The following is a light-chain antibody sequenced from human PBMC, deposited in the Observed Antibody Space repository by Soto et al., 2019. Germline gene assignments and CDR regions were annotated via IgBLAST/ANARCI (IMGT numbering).Light chain of an antibody. J-gene: IGKJ4*01. CDR3: KQFNSPPLT. CDR2: EVY. V-gene: IGKV1-5*01. Sequence: DLQMTQFPSSLSASVGDCVPISCRASQTISVWLAWYQQKPGKAHKLLIHEVYTLGSGVPSRFSGSGSGTHFTLTINSLQPDDFATYYCKQFNSPPLTFGGGTKVDIK. CDR1: QTISVW.